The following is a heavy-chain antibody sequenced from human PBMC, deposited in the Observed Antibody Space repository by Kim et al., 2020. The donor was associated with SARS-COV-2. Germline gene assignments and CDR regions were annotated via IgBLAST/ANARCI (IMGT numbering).Heavy chain of an antibody. Sequence: GGSLRLSCAASGFTFSRHEMNWVRQAPGKGLEWVSYMRSSGYNIKYADSVKGRFTISRDNAKSSLYLQMNSLRAEDTAVYYCAKGGITIFGLVMMGHSYNMDVWGKGTTVTVSS. CDR2: MRSSGYNI. CDR1: GFTFSRHE. CDR3: AKGGITIFGLVMMGHSYNMDV. D-gene: IGHD3-3*01. V-gene: IGHV3-48*03. J-gene: IGHJ6*03.